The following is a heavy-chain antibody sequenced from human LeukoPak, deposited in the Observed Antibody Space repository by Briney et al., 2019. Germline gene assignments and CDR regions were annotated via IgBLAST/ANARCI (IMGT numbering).Heavy chain of an antibody. CDR1: GGSFSGYY. V-gene: IGHV4-34*01. CDR2: INHSGST. CDR3: RGDSSGYAFDI. D-gene: IGHD3-22*01. Sequence: SETLSLTCAVYGGSFSGYYWSWIRQPPGKGLEWIGEINHSGSTNYNPSPKSRVTISVDTSKNQFSLKLSSVTAADTAVYYCRGDSSGYAFDIWGQGTMVTVSS. J-gene: IGHJ3*02.